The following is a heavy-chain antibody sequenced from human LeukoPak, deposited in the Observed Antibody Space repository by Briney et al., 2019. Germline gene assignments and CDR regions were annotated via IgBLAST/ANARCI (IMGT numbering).Heavy chain of an antibody. D-gene: IGHD3-16*02. CDR2: VYSGGST. CDR1: GFTVSSNY. J-gene: IGHJ4*02. Sequence: GGSLRLSCAASGFTVSSNYMSWVRQAPGKGLEWVSVVYSGGSTYYADSVKGRFTISRDNSKNTLYLQMNSLRAEDTAVYYCARLRLGELSSFDYWGQGTLVTVSS. CDR3: ARLRLGELSSFDY. V-gene: IGHV3-53*01.